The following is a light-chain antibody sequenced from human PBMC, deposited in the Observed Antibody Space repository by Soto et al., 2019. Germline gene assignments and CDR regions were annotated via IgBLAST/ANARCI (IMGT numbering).Light chain of an antibody. CDR2: GAS. CDR1: QCVSS. CDR3: RKCDISQYT. V-gene: IGKV3-20*01. J-gene: IGKJ2*01. Sequence: EIVVTQSPGPLYLAPGERDTLSCRAIQCVSSLAWYQQKAGQSPRLLISGASSRATGIPDRFSGSVSGTDFTVTISRLEPEDFALDYCRKCDISQYTFGQGTNLEIK.